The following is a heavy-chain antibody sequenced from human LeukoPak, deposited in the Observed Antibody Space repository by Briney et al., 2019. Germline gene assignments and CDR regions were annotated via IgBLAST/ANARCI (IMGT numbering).Heavy chain of an antibody. Sequence: GGSLRLSCAASGFTFSSYAMSWVRQAPGKGLEWVSVISGSGDTIYYADAVKGRFTISRDNSKNTLYLQMNSLRAEDTAVYYCAKHYYDSRGRVNSFDIWGQGTMVTVSS. CDR2: ISGSGDTI. J-gene: IGHJ3*02. D-gene: IGHD3-22*01. V-gene: IGHV3-23*01. CDR3: AKHYYDSRGRVNSFDI. CDR1: GFTFSSYA.